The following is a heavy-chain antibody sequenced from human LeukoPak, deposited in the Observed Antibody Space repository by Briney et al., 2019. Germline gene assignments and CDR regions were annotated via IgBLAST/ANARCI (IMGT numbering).Heavy chain of an antibody. CDR2: IYHSGST. D-gene: IGHD6-13*01. CDR3: ARGLGDGYIGY. Sequence: SETLSLTCAVSGYSISSGYYWGWIRQPRGKGLEWIGSIYHSGSTYYNPSLKSRVTISVDTSKNQFSLKLSSVTAADTAVYYCARGLGDGYIGYWGQGTLVTVSS. J-gene: IGHJ4*02. V-gene: IGHV4-38-2*01. CDR1: GYSISSGYY.